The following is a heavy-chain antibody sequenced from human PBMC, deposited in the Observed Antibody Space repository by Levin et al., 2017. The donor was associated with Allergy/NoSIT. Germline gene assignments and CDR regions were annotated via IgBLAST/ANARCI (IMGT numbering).Heavy chain of an antibody. D-gene: IGHD3-10*01. CDR2: TTGSGGST. J-gene: IGHJ3*02. Sequence: PGGSLRLSCAAFGFTFSSYAMSWVRQAPGKGLEWVSTTTGSGGSTYYADSVKGRFTISRDNSKNTLFLQMNSLRAEDTAVYYCAKEVGIITDALDSWGQGTMVTVSS. V-gene: IGHV3-23*01. CDR3: AKEVGIITDALDS. CDR1: GFTFSSYA.